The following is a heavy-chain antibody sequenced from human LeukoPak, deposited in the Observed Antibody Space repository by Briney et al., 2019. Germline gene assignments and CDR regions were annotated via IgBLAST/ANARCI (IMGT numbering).Heavy chain of an antibody. V-gene: IGHV3-30*18. CDR2: ISSDETNK. D-gene: IGHD3-10*01. J-gene: IGHJ5*02. CDR3: ANGFTWFVA. Sequence: GGSLRLSCAASGFIFSSYGMHWVRQAPGKGLEWVAVISSDETNKYYADSVKGRFTISRDNSNNTLYLQMNSLRAEDTAVYYCANGFTWFVAWGQGTLVTVSS. CDR1: GFIFSSYG.